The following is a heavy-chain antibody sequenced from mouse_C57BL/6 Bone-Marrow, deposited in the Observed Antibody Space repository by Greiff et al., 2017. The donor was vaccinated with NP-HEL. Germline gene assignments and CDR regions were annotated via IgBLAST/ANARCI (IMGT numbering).Heavy chain of an antibody. CDR2: IYPRSGNT. Sequence: VMLVESGAELARPGASVKLSCKASGYTFTSYGISWVKQRTGQGLEWIGEIYPRSGNTYYNEKFKGKATLTADKSSSTAYMELRSLTSEDSAVYFCARTDGGNWYFDVWGTGTTVTVSS. CDR3: ARTDGGNWYFDV. D-gene: IGHD2-3*01. CDR1: GYTFTSYG. J-gene: IGHJ1*03. V-gene: IGHV1-81*01.